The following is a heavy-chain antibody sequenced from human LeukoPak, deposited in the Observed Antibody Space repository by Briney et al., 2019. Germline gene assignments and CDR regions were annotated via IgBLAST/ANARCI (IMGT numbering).Heavy chain of an antibody. Sequence: PSETLSLTCTVSGGSMRSYFWSWIRQPAGKGLEWIGRIYSSGNTNYNPSLKSRFTMSVDTSKDQFSLKLTSVTAADTAFYYCAREGPYSGRWYYFDYWGQGIPVTVSS. CDR2: IYSSGNT. J-gene: IGHJ4*02. CDR3: AREGPYSGRWYYFDY. V-gene: IGHV4-4*07. D-gene: IGHD6-13*01. CDR1: GGSMRSYF.